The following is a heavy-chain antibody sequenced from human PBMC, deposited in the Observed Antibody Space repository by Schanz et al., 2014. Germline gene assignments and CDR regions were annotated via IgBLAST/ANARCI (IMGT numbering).Heavy chain of an antibody. CDR3: AKGRFGELSAFDI. V-gene: IGHV3-23*01. Sequence: EVQLLESGGGLVQPGGSLRLSCAASGFTFSSYAMSWVRQAPGKGLEWVSAISGSGGSTYYADSVKGRFTISRDNSKITLYLQMNSLRAEDTAVYDCAKGRFGELSAFDIWGQGTMVTVSS. CDR1: GFTFSSYA. D-gene: IGHD3-10*01. CDR2: ISGSGGST. J-gene: IGHJ3*02.